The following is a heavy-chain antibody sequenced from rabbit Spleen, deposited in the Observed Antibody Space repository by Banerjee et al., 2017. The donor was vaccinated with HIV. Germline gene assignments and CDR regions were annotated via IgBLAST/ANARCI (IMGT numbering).Heavy chain of an antibody. J-gene: IGHJ6*01. CDR1: GFSFSSRYC. D-gene: IGHD4-1*01. CDR3: ARDLTHVIDWNFGW. Sequence: QEQLVESGGDLVKPGASLTLTCTASGFSFSSRYCVCWVRQAPGKGLEWIAFIYAGDGSTYYANWTKGQIPFSKTTSTKVTLQVNSLTTADTATYFCARDLTHVIDWNFGWWGPGTLVTVS. V-gene: IGHV1S45*01. CDR2: IYAGDGST.